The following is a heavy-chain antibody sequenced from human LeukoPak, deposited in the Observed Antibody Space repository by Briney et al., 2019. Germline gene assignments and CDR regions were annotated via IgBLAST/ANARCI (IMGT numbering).Heavy chain of an antibody. CDR3: AKGPALWGVVTQGY. CDR1: GFTFSNNW. J-gene: IGHJ4*02. Sequence: GGSLRLSCAASGFTFSNNWMSWVRQAPGKGLEWVANIKEDGSEKYCVDSVKGRFTISRDNSKNTLFLQMNSLRAEDTAVYYCAKGPALWGVVTQGYWGQGTLVTVSS. V-gene: IGHV3-7*03. D-gene: IGHD4-23*01. CDR2: IKEDGSEK.